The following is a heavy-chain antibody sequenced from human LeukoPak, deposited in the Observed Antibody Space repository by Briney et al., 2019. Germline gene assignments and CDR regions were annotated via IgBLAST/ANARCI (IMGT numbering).Heavy chain of an antibody. CDR3: AKEGAFGVVSPAAY. Sequence: GGSLRLSCAASGFTFSSYWMSWVRQAPGKGLEWVANIKQDGSEKYYVDSVKGRFTISRDNAKNSLYLQMNSLRAEDTAVYYCAKEGAFGVVSPAAYWGQGTLVTVSS. CDR2: IKQDGSEK. V-gene: IGHV3-7*01. CDR1: GFTFSSYW. D-gene: IGHD3-3*01. J-gene: IGHJ4*02.